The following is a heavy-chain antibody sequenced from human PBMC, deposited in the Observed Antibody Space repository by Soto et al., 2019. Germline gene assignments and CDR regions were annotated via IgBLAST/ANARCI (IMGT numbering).Heavy chain of an antibody. CDR1: GGSISTINW. CDR3: AIVSSRSAFGMDV. V-gene: IGHV4-4*02. CDR2: IYQTGRT. Sequence: AETQALTYAVSGGSISTINWWTWVGQPPGKGLVWIGDIYQTGRTSYNPSLESRITISIETSKNQYSQKYRFVTAATTAVYYCAIVSSRSAFGMDVWGQGATVTVSS. J-gene: IGHJ6*02. D-gene: IGHD6-6*01.